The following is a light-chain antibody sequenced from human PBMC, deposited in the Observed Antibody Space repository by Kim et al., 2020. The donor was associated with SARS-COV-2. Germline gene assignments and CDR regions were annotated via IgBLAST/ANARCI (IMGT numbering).Light chain of an antibody. J-gene: IGLJ2*01. CDR2: EDN. CDR1: SGSIASNY. Sequence: NFMLTQPHSVSESPGKTVTISCTRSSGSIASNYVQWYQQRPGSSPTTVIYEDNQRPSGVPDRFSGSIDSSSNSASLTISGLKTEDEADYYCQSYDSSNPVVFGGGTQRPS. CDR3: QSYDSSNPVV. V-gene: IGLV6-57*01.